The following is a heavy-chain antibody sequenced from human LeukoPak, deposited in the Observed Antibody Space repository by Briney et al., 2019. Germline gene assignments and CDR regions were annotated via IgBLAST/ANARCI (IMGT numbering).Heavy chain of an antibody. CDR1: GYTFTSYD. Sequence: ASVKVSCKASGYTFTSYDINWVRQATGQGLEWMGWMNPNSGNAGYVQKFQGRVTITRNTSISTAYMELSSLRSEDTAVYYCARGFSSRGAFDIWGQGTMVTVSS. J-gene: IGHJ3*02. D-gene: IGHD2-2*01. V-gene: IGHV1-8*03. CDR3: ARGFSSRGAFDI. CDR2: MNPNSGNA.